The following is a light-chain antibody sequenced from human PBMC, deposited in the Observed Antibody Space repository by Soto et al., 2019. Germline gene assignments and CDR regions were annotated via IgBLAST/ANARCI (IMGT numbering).Light chain of an antibody. J-gene: IGKJ1*01. CDR1: QGISSY. CDR2: GAS. Sequence: IQLTPSPSSLSASVGDRVTITCRARQGISSYLAWYQQKPGKAPKLLISGASALQSGVPSRFSGSGSGTDFTLTISSLQPDDFATYYCQQYNSYSRTFGQGTKVDIK. V-gene: IGKV1-9*01. CDR3: QQYNSYSRT.